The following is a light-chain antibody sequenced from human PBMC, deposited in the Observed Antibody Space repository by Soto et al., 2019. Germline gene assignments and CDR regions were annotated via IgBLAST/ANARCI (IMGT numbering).Light chain of an antibody. CDR2: DAS. CDR3: QQHSNWPPRT. V-gene: IGKV3-15*01. Sequence: VMTQSPSTLSVSPVERATLSCSASQSVSTNLAWYQQQPGQAPRLLIFDASSRTTSSTARFSGSGSGTAFTLTISSLQPADFAVYYCQQHSNWPPRTFGQGTKVDIK. J-gene: IGKJ1*01. CDR1: QSVSTN.